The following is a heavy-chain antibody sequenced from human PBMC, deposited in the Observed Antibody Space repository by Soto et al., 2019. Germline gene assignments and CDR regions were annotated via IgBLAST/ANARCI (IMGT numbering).Heavy chain of an antibody. D-gene: IGHD5-18*01. V-gene: IGHV1-18*01. CDR3: ARDPPRTYSLGYFDY. CDR2: ISAYNGNT. J-gene: IGHJ4*02. Sequence: ASVKVSCKASGYTFTSYGISWVRQAPGQGLEWMGWISAYNGNTNYAQKLQGRVTMTTDTSTSTAYMELRSLRSDDTAVYYCARDPPRTYSLGYFDYWGQGTLVTVS. CDR1: GYTFTSYG.